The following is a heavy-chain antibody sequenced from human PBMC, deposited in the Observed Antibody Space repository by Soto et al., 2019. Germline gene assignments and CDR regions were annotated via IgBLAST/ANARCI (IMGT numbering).Heavy chain of an antibody. V-gene: IGHV3-33*08. Sequence: GGSLRLSCAASGFTFSTYGMHWIRQAPGKGLEWVAVIWHDGSSKYYGDSVKGRFTISRDNSKNTLYLQMDSLRAEDTAVYYCAREYCSSSCYFFGYWGQGTLVTVSS. D-gene: IGHD2-2*01. CDR1: GFTFSTYG. J-gene: IGHJ4*02. CDR2: IWHDGSSK. CDR3: AREYCSSSCYFFGY.